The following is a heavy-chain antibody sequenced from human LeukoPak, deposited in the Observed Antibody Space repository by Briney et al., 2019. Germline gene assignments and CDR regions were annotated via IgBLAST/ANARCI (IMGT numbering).Heavy chain of an antibody. Sequence: ASVKVSCKASGYTFTSYGISWVRQAPGQGLEWMGWISAYNGNTNYAQKLQGRVTMTTDTSTSTAYMELRSLRSDDTAVYYCARDRGGLYYDYVWGSYRHLDYWGQGTLVTVSS. CDR2: ISAYNGNT. V-gene: IGHV1-18*01. CDR3: ARDRGGLYYDYVWGSYRHLDY. D-gene: IGHD3-16*02. CDR1: GYTFTSYG. J-gene: IGHJ4*02.